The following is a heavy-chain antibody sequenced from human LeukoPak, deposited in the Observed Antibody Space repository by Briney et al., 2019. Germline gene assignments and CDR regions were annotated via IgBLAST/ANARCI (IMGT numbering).Heavy chain of an antibody. CDR1: GHTFTGYY. D-gene: IGHD3-10*01. CDR3: AREPSGSGSYDY. Sequence: VSVKVSCKASGHTFTGYYMHWVRQAPGQGLEWMGWIYPNSGGTNYAQKFQGRVTMTRDTSISTAYMELSRLRSDDTAVYYCAREPSGSGSYDYWGQGTLVTVSS. CDR2: IYPNSGGT. J-gene: IGHJ4*02. V-gene: IGHV1-2*02.